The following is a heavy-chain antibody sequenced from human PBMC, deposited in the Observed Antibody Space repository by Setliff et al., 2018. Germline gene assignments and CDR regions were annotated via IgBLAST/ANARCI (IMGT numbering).Heavy chain of an antibody. J-gene: IGHJ6*03. CDR2: IYYSGST. Sequence: SETLSLTCAVSGYSIRSGNYWGWIRQPPGKGLEWIGSIYYSGSTYYNPSLKSRVTISVDTSKNQFSLKLSSVTAADTAVYYCAREAGYYDSSGPVGVPYYYYMDVWGKGTTVTVSS. CDR3: AREAGYYDSSGPVGVPYYYYMDV. V-gene: IGHV4-38-2*02. CDR1: GYSIRSGNY. D-gene: IGHD3-22*01.